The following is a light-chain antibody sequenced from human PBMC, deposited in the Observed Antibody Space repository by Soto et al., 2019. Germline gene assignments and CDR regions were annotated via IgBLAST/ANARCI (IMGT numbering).Light chain of an antibody. Sequence: QSVLTQPASVSGSPGQSIPISCTGTSSDVGGYKHVSWYQHHPGKAPKLMIYEVSNRPSGVSNRFSGSKSGYTASLTISGLQAEDEADYYCNSQRSSGTRVFGTGTKVTV. CDR3: NSQRSSGTRV. CDR1: SSDVGGYKH. J-gene: IGLJ1*01. V-gene: IGLV2-14*01. CDR2: EVS.